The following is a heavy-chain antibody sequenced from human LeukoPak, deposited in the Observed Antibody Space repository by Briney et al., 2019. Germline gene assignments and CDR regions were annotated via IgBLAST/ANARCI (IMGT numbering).Heavy chain of an antibody. D-gene: IGHD6-19*01. CDR1: GFTFSSYW. J-gene: IGHJ1*01. Sequence: GSLRLSCAASGFTFSSYWMHWVRQAPGKGLVWVSRINSDGSSTSYADSVKGRFTISRDNAKNTLYLQMNSLRAEDTAVYYCARDLLKGSGWYQVAEYFQHWGQGTLVTVSS. CDR3: ARDLLKGSGWYQVAEYFQH. V-gene: IGHV3-74*01. CDR2: INSDGSST.